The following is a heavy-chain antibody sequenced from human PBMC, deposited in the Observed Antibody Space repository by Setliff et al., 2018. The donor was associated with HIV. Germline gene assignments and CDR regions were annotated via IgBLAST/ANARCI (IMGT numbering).Heavy chain of an antibody. D-gene: IGHD1-26*01. Sequence: PGGSLRLSCAASGFTFSTSALTWVRQAPGKGLEWVSSIGDALSSTTNTYYANSVKGRFTISRDNSKSTLFLQMNSLRAEDTAIYYCAKLVFYSGSHRYFQHWGQGSPVTVSS. CDR1: GFTFSTSA. CDR3: AKLVFYSGSHRYFQH. J-gene: IGHJ1*01. CDR2: IGDALSST. V-gene: IGHV3-23*01.